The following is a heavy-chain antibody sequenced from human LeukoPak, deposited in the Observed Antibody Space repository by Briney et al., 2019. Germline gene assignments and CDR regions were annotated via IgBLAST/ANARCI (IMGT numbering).Heavy chain of an antibody. Sequence: KPSETLSLTCTVSGGSISTYYWSWIRQPPGKGLEWIGYIYYSGSTYYNPSLKSRVTISVDTSKNQFSLKLSSVTAADTAVYYCARGWTVTGRYFDLWGRGTLVTVSS. CDR2: IYYSGST. CDR1: GGSISTYY. J-gene: IGHJ2*01. CDR3: ARGWTVTGRYFDL. D-gene: IGHD4-17*01. V-gene: IGHV4-30-4*08.